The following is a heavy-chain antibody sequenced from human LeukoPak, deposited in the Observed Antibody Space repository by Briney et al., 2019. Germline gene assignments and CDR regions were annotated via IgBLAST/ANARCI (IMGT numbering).Heavy chain of an antibody. Sequence: GGSLRLSCAASGFTFSSYEMIWVRQAPGKGLAWVSYISSSTSVTIYYADSVKGRFTISRDNAKSSLYLQMNSLRVEDTAMYFCARTVVVVVGASDYFDYWGQGTLVTVSS. CDR3: ARTVVVVVGASDYFDY. J-gene: IGHJ4*02. V-gene: IGHV3-48*03. CDR2: ISSSTSVTI. D-gene: IGHD2-2*01. CDR1: GFTFSSYE.